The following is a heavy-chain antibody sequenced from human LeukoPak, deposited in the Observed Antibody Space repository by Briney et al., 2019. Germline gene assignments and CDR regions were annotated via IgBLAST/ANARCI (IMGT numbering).Heavy chain of an antibody. V-gene: IGHV3-21*01. CDR3: ARVIGGYGDY. J-gene: IGHJ4*02. Sequence: PGGSLRLSCAASGFTFSSYSMNWVRQAPGKGLEWVSSISSSSSYTYYADSVKGRFTISRDNAKNSLYLQMNSLRAEDTAVYYCARVIGGYGDYWGQGTLVTVSS. CDR1: GFTFSSYS. CDR2: ISSSSSYT. D-gene: IGHD5-12*01.